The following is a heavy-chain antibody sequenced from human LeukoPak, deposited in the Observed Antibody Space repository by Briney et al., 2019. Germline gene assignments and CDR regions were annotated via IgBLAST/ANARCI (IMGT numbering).Heavy chain of an antibody. CDR3: AKRELLRYYYYYMDV. CDR1: GFTFSSYA. D-gene: IGHD1-26*01. J-gene: IGHJ6*03. CDR2: ISGSGGST. Sequence: GGSLRLSCAASGFTFSSYAMSWVRQAPGKGLEWVSAISGSGGSTYYADSVKGRFTVSRDNSKNTLYLQMNSLRAEDTAVYYCAKRELLRYYYYYMDVWGKGTTVTVSS. V-gene: IGHV3-23*01.